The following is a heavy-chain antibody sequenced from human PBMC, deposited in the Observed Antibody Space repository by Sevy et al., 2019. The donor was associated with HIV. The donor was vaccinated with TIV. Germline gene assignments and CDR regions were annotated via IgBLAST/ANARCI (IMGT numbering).Heavy chain of an antibody. J-gene: IGHJ3*02. D-gene: IGHD2-21*01. V-gene: IGHV4-59*01. CDR3: ARSRVHPRDSDDGFAT. Sequence: SETLSLTCTVSGGSITSYYWNWIRQRPGKGLEWIGHVFHTGDSNYNPSLKSRITISLATSKNQFSLNLSSLTAADTATYYCARSRVHPRDSDDGFATWGRGTMVTVSS. CDR2: VFHTGDS. CDR1: GGSITSYY.